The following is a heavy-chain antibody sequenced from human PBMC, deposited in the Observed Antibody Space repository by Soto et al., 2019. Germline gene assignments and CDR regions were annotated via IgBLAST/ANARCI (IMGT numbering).Heavy chain of an antibody. CDR3: ARYGFWRDYHNY. CDR2: TIPIFGTA. V-gene: IGHV1-69*13. J-gene: IGHJ4*01. D-gene: IGHD3-3*01. Sequence: SVKVSCKASGGTFSSYAISWVRQAPGQGHEWMGGTIPIFGTANHAQKFQGRVTITADESTSTAYMELSSLRSEDTAVYYCARYGFWRDYHNYWGQGSLVSASS. CDR1: GGTFSSYA.